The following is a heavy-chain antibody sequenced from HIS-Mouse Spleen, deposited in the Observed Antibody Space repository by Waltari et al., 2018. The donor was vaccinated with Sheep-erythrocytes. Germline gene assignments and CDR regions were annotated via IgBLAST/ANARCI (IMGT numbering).Heavy chain of an antibody. J-gene: IGHJ4*02. V-gene: IGHV4-39*07. Sequence: QLQLQESGPGLVKPSETLSLTCTVSGRSISSSSYYWAWIRHPPGTGLEWIGSIYYSGSTYYNPSRKRGLTLAVHTARNQFALKLSTVTAADTAVDYGAGLTPPSARYLAAAGTDYWGQGTLVTVSS. CDR3: AGLTPPSARYLAAAGTDY. CDR2: IYYSGST. CDR1: GRSISSSSYY. D-gene: IGHD6-13*01.